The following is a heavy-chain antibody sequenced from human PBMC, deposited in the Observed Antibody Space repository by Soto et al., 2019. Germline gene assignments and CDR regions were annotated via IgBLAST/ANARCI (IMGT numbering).Heavy chain of an antibody. CDR1: GFTFSNYW. V-gene: IGHV3-74*01. CDR2: INSAATTT. Sequence: EVQLVESGGGLVQPGGSLRLSCAGSGFTFSNYWMPWVRQPPGKGLVWVSRINSAATTTNYADSVRGRFTISRDNAKSTMYLQMNSLRAEDTAVYYCARRSGGQADYWGQGTLVTVSS. D-gene: IGHD3-10*01. J-gene: IGHJ4*02. CDR3: ARRSGGQADY.